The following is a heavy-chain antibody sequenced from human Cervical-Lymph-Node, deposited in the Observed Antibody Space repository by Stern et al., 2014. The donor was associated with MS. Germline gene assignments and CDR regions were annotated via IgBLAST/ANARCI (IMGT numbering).Heavy chain of an antibody. CDR2: IDWDDDK. V-gene: IGHV2-70*01. D-gene: IGHD6-6*01. CDR1: GFSLTTSGMC. J-gene: IGHJ3*02. Sequence: QVTLKESGPALEKPTQTLTLTCTFSGFSLTTSGMCVSWIRQPPGKALEWLAFIDWDDDKSYNTSLKTRLTISKDTSKNQVVLTMTNMDPVDTATYYCARFYSSSSFADAFDIWGQGTMVTVSS. CDR3: ARFYSSSSFADAFDI.